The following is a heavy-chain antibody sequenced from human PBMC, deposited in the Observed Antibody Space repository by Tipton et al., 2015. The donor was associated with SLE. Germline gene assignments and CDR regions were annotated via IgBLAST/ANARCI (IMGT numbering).Heavy chain of an antibody. D-gene: IGHD1-26*01. Sequence: TLSLTCTVSGDSISGGGYFWTWIRQHPGKGLEWIGYIYNSRNTNYNPSLNSRVSISVDRSSNQFSLILSSVTAADTAVYYCARGDSGSWFFDYWGQGTLVTVSS. CDR2: IYNSRNT. CDR3: ARGDSGSWFFDY. J-gene: IGHJ4*02. CDR1: GDSISGGGYF. V-gene: IGHV4-31*03.